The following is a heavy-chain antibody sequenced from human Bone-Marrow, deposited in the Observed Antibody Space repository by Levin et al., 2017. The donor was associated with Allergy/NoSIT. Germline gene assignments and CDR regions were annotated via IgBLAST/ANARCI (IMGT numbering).Heavy chain of an antibody. CDR2: IHSDGGTT. V-gene: IGHV3-74*01. Sequence: PGGSLRLSCAASGFTFSNYWMHWVRQAPGKGLVWVSRIHSDGGTTNYADSVKGRFTISRDNAKNTLYLQMNSLRAEDTAMYYCARIPVRDSGSYTPYFDYWGQGTLVTVSS. J-gene: IGHJ4*02. CDR1: GFTFSNYW. CDR3: ARIPVRDSGSYTPYFDY. D-gene: IGHD1-26*01.